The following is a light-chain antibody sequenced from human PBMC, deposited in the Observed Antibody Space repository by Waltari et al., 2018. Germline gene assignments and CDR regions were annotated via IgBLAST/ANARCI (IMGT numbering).Light chain of an antibody. J-gene: IGKJ2*01. CDR2: KVS. Sequence: DAVLTQSPLSLPVTLGQPASLPCRSRQSLVYSDGNTSLNWFQQRPGQSPRRLIYKVSDRDSGVPDRFSGSGSGTDFTLKISRVEAEDVGVYYCMQGTHWPYTFGQGTKVEIK. CDR3: MQGTHWPYT. V-gene: IGKV2-30*01. CDR1: QSLVYSDGNTS.